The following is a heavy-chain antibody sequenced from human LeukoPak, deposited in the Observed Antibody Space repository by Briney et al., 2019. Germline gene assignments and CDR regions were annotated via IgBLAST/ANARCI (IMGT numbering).Heavy chain of an antibody. D-gene: IGHD3-3*01. Sequence: ETLSLTCTVSGGSISSYYWSWVRQPPGKGLEWVGRIKGDSDGGTIDYAGPVKGRFAISRDDSKNTLYLEMNSLRTEDTAVYYCTFRFLKWLFGYSLDYWGQGLLVTVSS. CDR3: TFRFLKWLFGYSLDY. V-gene: IGHV3-15*01. CDR1: GGSISSYY. J-gene: IGHJ4*02. CDR2: IKGDSDGGTI.